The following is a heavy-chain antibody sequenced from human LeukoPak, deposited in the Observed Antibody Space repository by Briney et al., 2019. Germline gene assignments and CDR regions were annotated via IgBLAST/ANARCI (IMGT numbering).Heavy chain of an antibody. Sequence: SETLSLTCTVSGGSISSYYWSWIRQPPGKGLEWFGYMYYSGTINYNPSLKSRVTISVDKSKNQFSLKLSSVTAADTAVYYCARDLRYFDWLRFDPWGQGTLVTVSS. CDR3: ARDLRYFDWLRFDP. CDR1: GGSISSYY. J-gene: IGHJ5*02. V-gene: IGHV4-59*12. CDR2: MYYSGTI. D-gene: IGHD3-9*01.